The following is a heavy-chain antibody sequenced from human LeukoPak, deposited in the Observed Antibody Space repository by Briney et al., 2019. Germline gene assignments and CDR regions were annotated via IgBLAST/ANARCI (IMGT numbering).Heavy chain of an antibody. Sequence: GGSLRLSCAASGFPFSNYWMSWVRQAPGKGLERVANIKEDGSEKNYVDSVKGRFTISRDNAKNSVYLQMDSLRAEDTAVYHCAHSGSYFDYLGQGTLVTVSS. J-gene: IGHJ4*02. V-gene: IGHV3-7*01. CDR1: GFPFSNYW. CDR3: AHSGSYFDY. CDR2: IKEDGSEK. D-gene: IGHD1-26*01.